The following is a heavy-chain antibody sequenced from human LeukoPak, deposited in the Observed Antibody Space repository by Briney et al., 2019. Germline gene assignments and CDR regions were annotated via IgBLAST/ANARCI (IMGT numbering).Heavy chain of an antibody. CDR1: GFTFSSYS. J-gene: IGHJ5*02. D-gene: IGHD2-15*01. V-gene: IGHV3-21*01. CDR2: INSSSSYI. Sequence: PGGSLRLSCAASGFTFSSYSMNWVRQAPGKGLEWVSSINSSSSYIYYADSVKGRFTISRDNAKNSLYLQMNSLRAEDTAVYYCARDVENCSGGSCYSRNWFDPWGQGTLVTVSS. CDR3: ARDVENCSGGSCYSRNWFDP.